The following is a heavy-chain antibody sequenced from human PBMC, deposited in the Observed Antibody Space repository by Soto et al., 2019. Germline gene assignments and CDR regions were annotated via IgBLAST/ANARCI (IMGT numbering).Heavy chain of an antibody. CDR2: ISGSGGST. J-gene: IGHJ4*02. D-gene: IGHD2-2*01. V-gene: IGHV3-23*01. CDR3: AKRQRGYCSSTSCYGVFDY. CDR1: GFTFSSYA. Sequence: EVQLLESGGGLVQPGGSLRLSCAASGFTFSSYAMSWVRQAPGKGLEWVSAISGSGGSTYYADSVKGRFTISRDKSKNTLYLQMNSLRAEDTAVYYCAKRQRGYCSSTSCYGVFDYWGQGTLVTVSS.